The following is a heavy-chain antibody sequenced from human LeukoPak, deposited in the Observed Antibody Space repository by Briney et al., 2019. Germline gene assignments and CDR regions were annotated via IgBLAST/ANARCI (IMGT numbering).Heavy chain of an antibody. J-gene: IGHJ6*03. CDR3: ARGSYSSSWSNYYYYMDV. CDR2: IYYSGST. D-gene: IGHD6-13*01. CDR1: GGSISSYY. V-gene: IGHV4-59*01. Sequence: SETLSLTCTVSGGSISSYYWSWIRQPPGKGLEWIGYIYYSGSTNYNPSLKSRVTISVDASKNQFSLKLSSVTAADTAVYHCARGSYSSSWSNYYYYMDVRGKGTTVIVSS.